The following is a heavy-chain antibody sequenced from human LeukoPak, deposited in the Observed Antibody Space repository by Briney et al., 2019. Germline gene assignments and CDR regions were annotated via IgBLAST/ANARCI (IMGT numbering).Heavy chain of an antibody. V-gene: IGHV4-34*01. CDR3: AISNLGFWSGYYTGHWFDP. D-gene: IGHD3-3*01. CDR2: INHSGST. Sequence: PSETLSLPCAVYGGSFSGYYWSWIRQPPGKGLEWIGEINHSGSTNYNPSLKSRVTISVDTSKNQFSLKLSSVTAADTAVYYCAISNLGFWSGYYTGHWFDPWGQGTLVTVSS. J-gene: IGHJ5*02. CDR1: GGSFSGYY.